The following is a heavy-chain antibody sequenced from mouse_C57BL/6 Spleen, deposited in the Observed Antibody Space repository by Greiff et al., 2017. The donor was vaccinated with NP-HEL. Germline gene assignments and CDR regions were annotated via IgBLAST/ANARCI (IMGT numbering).Heavy chain of an antibody. CDR1: GYAFSSSW. CDR3: ASDHSYAMDY. J-gene: IGHJ4*01. CDR2: IYPGDGDT. V-gene: IGHV1-82*01. Sequence: VKLMESGPELVKPGASVKISCKASGYAFSSSWMNWVKQRPGKGLEWIGRIYPGDGDTNYNGKFKGKATLTADKSSSTAYMQLSSLTSEDSAVYFCASDHSYAMDYWGQGTSVTVSS.